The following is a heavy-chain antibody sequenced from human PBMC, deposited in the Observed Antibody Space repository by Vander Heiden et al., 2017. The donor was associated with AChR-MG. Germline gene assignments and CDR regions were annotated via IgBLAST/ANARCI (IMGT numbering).Heavy chain of an antibody. V-gene: IGHV1-2*02. D-gene: IGHD3-9*01. CDR3: ARDHDDILTLRFDP. CDR1: GYTFPGYY. CDR2: INTNSGGT. J-gene: IGHJ5*02. Sequence: QVQLVPSGAEVQKPGASVKVSCKAYGYTFPGYYMHWVRQAPGQGLEWKGWINTNSGGTNYGQKVQGRVTMTRDTSISTAYRELSRLRSDDTAVYYCARDHDDILTLRFDPWGQGTLVTVSS.